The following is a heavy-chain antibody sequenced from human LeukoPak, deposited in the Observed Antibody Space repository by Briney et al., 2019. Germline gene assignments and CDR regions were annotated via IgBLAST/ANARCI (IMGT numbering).Heavy chain of an antibody. D-gene: IGHD5-24*01. V-gene: IGHV4-59*08. Sequence: SGTLSLTCTVSGDSISSYYWSWIRQPPGKGLEWIGYIYYSGGTDYNPSLKSRVTISVDASKNQFSLKLRSVTAADTAVYYCARHVTISGPYDASDIWGQGTMVTVSP. J-gene: IGHJ3*02. CDR2: IYYSGGT. CDR1: GDSISSYY. CDR3: ARHVTISGPYDASDI.